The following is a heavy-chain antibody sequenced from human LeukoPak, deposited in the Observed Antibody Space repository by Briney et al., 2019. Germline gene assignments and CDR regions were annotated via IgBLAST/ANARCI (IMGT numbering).Heavy chain of an antibody. Sequence: PGGSLRLSCAASGFTFSSYWMSWVRQAPGKGLERVANIKQDGSEKYYVDSVKGRFTISRDNAKNSLYLQMNSLRAEDTAVYYCARDRRVVPAAIGNGMDVWGKGTTVTVSS. V-gene: IGHV3-7*03. CDR1: GFTFSSYW. CDR3: ARDRRVVPAAIGNGMDV. D-gene: IGHD2-2*02. CDR2: IKQDGSEK. J-gene: IGHJ6*04.